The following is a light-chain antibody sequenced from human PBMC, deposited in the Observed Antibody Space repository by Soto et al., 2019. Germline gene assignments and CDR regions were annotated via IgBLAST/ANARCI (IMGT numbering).Light chain of an antibody. CDR1: QSVTSTY. Sequence: EIVLTQSPGTLSLSPGERATLSCRASQSVTSTYLAWYQQKPGQAPRLLIYGASNRATGISDRFTGSGSGTDFALTISRLEPADFAVYYCLQYGGSPLTFGGGTKVEIK. CDR2: GAS. V-gene: IGKV3-20*01. CDR3: LQYGGSPLT. J-gene: IGKJ4*01.